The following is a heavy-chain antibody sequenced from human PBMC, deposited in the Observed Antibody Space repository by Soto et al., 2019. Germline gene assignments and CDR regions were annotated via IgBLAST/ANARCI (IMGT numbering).Heavy chain of an antibody. J-gene: IGHJ4*02. D-gene: IGHD6-19*01. CDR2: IKQDGSET. CDR1: GCSFSNYW. Sequence: ELQLVESGGGLVQPGGSLRLSGVVSGCSFSNYWMSWVRQAPGKGLEWVANIKQDGSETYYVDSVKGRFTISRDNAKNSLYLQMTSLRGDDTAVYYCARGWATTAGTGDNWGQGTLVIVSS. CDR3: ARGWATTAGTGDN. V-gene: IGHV3-7*01.